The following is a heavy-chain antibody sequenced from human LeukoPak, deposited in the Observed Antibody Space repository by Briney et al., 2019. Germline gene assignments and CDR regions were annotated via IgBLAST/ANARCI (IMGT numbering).Heavy chain of an antibody. CDR2: ISTGGSTI. J-gene: IGHJ4*02. Sequence: GSLRLSCVASGFTFSDYSMNWVRQAPGKGLEWISYISTGGSTIYYADAVKGRFTISRDNAKNTLYLQMNSLRAEDTAVYYCAIADGSGTFFDYWGQGTLVTVSS. V-gene: IGHV3-48*01. CDR3: AIADGSGTFFDY. D-gene: IGHD3-10*01. CDR1: GFTFSDYS.